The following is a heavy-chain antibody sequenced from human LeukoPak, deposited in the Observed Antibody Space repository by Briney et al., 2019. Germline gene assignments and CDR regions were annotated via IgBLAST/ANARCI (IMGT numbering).Heavy chain of an antibody. CDR3: ARDGVPLTNLVARPFHP. CDR2: IFTTGST. CDR1: GGSMRNSY. D-gene: IGHD1-14*01. V-gene: IGHV4-4*07. Sequence: SETLSLTCTVSGGSMRNSYWSWIWQPAGKGLEWVGRIFTTGSTNYNPSLKSRVTMSIDTSKHQFSLKMTSVTAADTAVYYCARDGVPLTNLVARPFHPWGQGTLVTVSS. J-gene: IGHJ1*01.